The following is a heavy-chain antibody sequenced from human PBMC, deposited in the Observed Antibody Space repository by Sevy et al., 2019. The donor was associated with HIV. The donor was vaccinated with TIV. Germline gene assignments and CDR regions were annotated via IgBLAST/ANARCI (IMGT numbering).Heavy chain of an antibody. D-gene: IGHD2-15*01. Sequence: SETLSLTCTVSGDSISSYYWSWIRQPAGKGLEWIGRIYTTGSTNYNPSLNSRVTMSVDTSKNQFSLKLTSVTAADTAVYYCAGGHGDYCSAVSCYPDDGMDVWGQGTTVTVSS. V-gene: IGHV4-4*07. CDR1: GDSISSYY. CDR3: AGGHGDYCSAVSCYPDDGMDV. J-gene: IGHJ6*02. CDR2: IYTTGST.